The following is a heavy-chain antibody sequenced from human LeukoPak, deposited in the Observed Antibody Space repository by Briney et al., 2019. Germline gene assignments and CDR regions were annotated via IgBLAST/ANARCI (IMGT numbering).Heavy chain of an antibody. CDR2: IQQDGGEQ. Sequence: PGGSLRLSCAASGFTFSTYWMSWVRQAPGKGLEWVANIQQDGGEQYYVDSVKGRFTISRGNARDSLYLQMNSLRVEDTAVYYCARDPRVPVHPYHYSGMDVWGQGTTVTVSS. V-gene: IGHV3-7*01. CDR1: GFTFSTYW. J-gene: IGHJ6*02. D-gene: IGHD2-2*01. CDR3: ARDPRVPVHPYHYSGMDV.